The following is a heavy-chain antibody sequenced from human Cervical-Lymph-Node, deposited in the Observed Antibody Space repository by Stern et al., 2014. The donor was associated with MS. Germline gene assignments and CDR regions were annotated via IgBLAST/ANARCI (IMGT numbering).Heavy chain of an antibody. Sequence: VQLVESGGGVVQPGRSLRPSCAASGFSLSRYAMHWVRQAQGKGLEWVALIWYDGSNPYYADSVTGRFTITRDNFKNTLYLQMNSLRAEDTAVYYCASAYSSSHYYFDYWGQGTLVTVSS. D-gene: IGHD6-13*01. CDR1: GFSLSRYA. J-gene: IGHJ4*02. CDR3: ASAYSSSHYYFDY. V-gene: IGHV3-33*01. CDR2: IWYDGSNP.